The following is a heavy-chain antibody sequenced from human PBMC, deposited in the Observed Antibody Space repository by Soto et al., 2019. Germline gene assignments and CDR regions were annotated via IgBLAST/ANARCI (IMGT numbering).Heavy chain of an antibody. CDR3: ARDFGRLDP. J-gene: IGHJ5*02. D-gene: IGHD3-10*01. CDR1: GYTFTSYA. V-gene: IGHV1-18*01. Sequence: QVQLVQSGAEVKNPGASVNVSCKASGYTFTSYAFSWVRQAPGQGLEWMGWISAYIGNTVYAESLQGRITMTTDTSTRTAYMELRSLRSDDTAVYYCARDFGRLDPWGQGTLVTVSS. CDR2: ISAYIGNT.